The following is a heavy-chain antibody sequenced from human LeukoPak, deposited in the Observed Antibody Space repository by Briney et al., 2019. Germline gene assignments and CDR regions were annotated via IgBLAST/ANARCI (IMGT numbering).Heavy chain of an antibody. D-gene: IGHD2-2*01. Sequence: GGSLRLSCAASGFTVSSNYMSWVRQAPGKGLEWVSVIYSGGSTYYADSVKGRVTISRHNSKNTLYLQMNSLRAEDTAVYYCARGRWDCSSTSCYSVWFDPWGQGTLVTVSS. J-gene: IGHJ5*02. CDR1: GFTVSSNY. CDR3: ARGRWDCSSTSCYSVWFDP. V-gene: IGHV3-53*04. CDR2: IYSGGST.